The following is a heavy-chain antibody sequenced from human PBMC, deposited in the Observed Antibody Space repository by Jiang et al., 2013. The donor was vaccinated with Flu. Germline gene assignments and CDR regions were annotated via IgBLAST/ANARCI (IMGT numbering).Heavy chain of an antibody. CDR3: AKGSTMVRGVKVFDY. CDR1: GFTFDDYA. Sequence: VQLVESGGGLVQPGRSLRLSCAASGFTFDDYAMHWVRQAPGKGLEWVSGISWNSGSIGYADSVKGRFTISRDNAKNSLYLQMNSLRAEDTALYYCAKGSTMVRGVKVFDYWGQGTLVTVSS. J-gene: IGHJ4*02. V-gene: IGHV3-9*01. D-gene: IGHD3-10*01. CDR2: ISWNSGSI.